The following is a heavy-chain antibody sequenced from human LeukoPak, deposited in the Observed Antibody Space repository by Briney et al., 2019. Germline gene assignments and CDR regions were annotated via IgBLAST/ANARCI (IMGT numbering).Heavy chain of an antibody. V-gene: IGHV3-23*01. J-gene: IGHJ6*02. CDR1: GFTFNGYA. CDR3: ASVYKYGMDV. Sequence: TGGSLRLSCAASGFTFNGYAMNWVRQAPGKGLEWVSAISDSGDNTYYADSVRGRFTISRDNSMNTLYLQMNTLRAEDTAVYYCASVYKYGMDVWGQGTTVIVSS. CDR2: ISDSGDNT.